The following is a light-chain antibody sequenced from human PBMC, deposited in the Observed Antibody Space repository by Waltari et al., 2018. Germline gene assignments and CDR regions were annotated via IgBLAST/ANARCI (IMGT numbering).Light chain of an antibody. CDR3: QQHGTLPAT. CDR1: QTVGCSS. CDR2: RAS. J-gene: IGKJ1*01. V-gene: IGKV3-20*01. Sequence: EFVLAQSPCTASLFPGARVTLPCWASQTVGCSSLAWYQQKPGQAPRLVIYRASRRATGIPDRFSGSGSGTDFSLTISRLEPEDFAVYYCQQHGTLPATFGQGTKVEIK.